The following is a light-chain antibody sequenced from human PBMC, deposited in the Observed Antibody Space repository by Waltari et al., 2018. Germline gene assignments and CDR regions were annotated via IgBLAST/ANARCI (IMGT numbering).Light chain of an antibody. V-gene: IGKV3-20*01. Sequence: EIVLTQSPGTLSLSLGDRATVSCRASQSVSRALAWYQQKPGQAPSLLIYGASTRATGIPDRFSGSGSGTDFSLTISRLEPDDFAVYFCQHYLRLPVTFGQGTTVEI. CDR1: QSVSRA. CDR2: GAS. J-gene: IGKJ1*01. CDR3: QHYLRLPVT.